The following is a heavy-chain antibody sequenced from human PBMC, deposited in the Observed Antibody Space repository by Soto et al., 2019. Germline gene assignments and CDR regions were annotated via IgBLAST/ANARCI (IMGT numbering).Heavy chain of an antibody. J-gene: IGHJ6*02. V-gene: IGHV1-69*12. D-gene: IGHD3-22*01. Sequence: QVQLVQSGAEVKKPGSSVKVSCKASGGTFSSYAISWVRQAPGQGLEWMGGIIPIFGTANYAQQFQGRVTITADESTSTAYRELSSLRSEDTAVYYCASHSGWNYYYGMDVWGQGTTVTVSS. CDR2: IIPIFGTA. CDR1: GGTFSSYA. CDR3: ASHSGWNYYYGMDV.